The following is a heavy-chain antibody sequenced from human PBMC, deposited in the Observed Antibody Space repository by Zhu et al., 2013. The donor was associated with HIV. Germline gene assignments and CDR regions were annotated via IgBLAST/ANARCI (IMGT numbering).Heavy chain of an antibody. Sequence: QVQLQESGPGLVKPSQTLSLTCTVSGGSISSGDYYWSWIRQPPGKGLEWIGYIYYSGSTYYNPSLKSRVTISVDTSKNQFSLKLSSVTAADTAVYYCASLGGYGSGSYYSHDYWGQGTLVTVSS. CDR1: GGSISSGDYY. V-gene: IGHV4-30-4*01. CDR2: IYYSGST. J-gene: IGHJ4*02. CDR3: ASLGGYGSGSYYSHDY. D-gene: IGHD3-10*01.